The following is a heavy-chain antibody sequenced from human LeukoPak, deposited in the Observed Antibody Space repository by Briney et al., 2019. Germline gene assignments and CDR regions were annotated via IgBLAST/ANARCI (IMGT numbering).Heavy chain of an antibody. D-gene: IGHD4-17*01. CDR3: ARVSTNTVTTLQYFDS. Sequence: GGSLRLSCAASGFTLSSYEMNWVRQAPGKGLECVSHISTSGSTNYYANSVKGRFTISRDNAKNTLYLQMNILRDEDTAVYYCARVSTNTVTTLQYFDSWGRGTVVAVSS. J-gene: IGHJ4*02. V-gene: IGHV3-48*03. CDR1: GFTLSSYE. CDR2: ISTSGSTN.